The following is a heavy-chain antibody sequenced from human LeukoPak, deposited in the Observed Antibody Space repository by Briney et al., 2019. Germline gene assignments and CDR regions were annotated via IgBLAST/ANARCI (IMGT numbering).Heavy chain of an antibody. V-gene: IGHV3-21*01. CDR3: ARDNRNWGSYFDY. CDR1: GFTFSSYS. Sequence: PGGSLRLSCAASGFTFSSYSMNWVRQAPGKGLEWVSSISSSSSYIYYADSVKGRFTTSRDNAKNSLYLQMNSLRAEDMAVYYCARDNRNWGSYFDYWGQGTLVTVSS. J-gene: IGHJ4*02. D-gene: IGHD7-27*01. CDR2: ISSSSSYI.